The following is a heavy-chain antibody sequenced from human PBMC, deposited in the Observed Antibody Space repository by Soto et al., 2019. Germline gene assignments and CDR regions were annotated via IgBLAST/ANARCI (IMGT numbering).Heavy chain of an antibody. CDR2: ISGSGVSA. D-gene: IGHD5-18*01. Sequence: EVQLLESGGGLVQPGGSLRLSCAASGFTFSNYAMSWVRQTPGKWLEWVSGISGSGVSAYYADSVKGRFTSSRDNSKNTLYLQMNSLRAEDTAIYYCAKNSREYSYGAIDYWGQGTLVTVSS. CDR1: GFTFSNYA. V-gene: IGHV3-23*01. CDR3: AKNSREYSYGAIDY. J-gene: IGHJ4*02.